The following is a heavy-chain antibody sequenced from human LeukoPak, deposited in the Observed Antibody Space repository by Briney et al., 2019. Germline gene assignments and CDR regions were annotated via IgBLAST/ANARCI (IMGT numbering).Heavy chain of an antibody. CDR3: ARSRHCSGGSCYLGYFDY. J-gene: IGHJ4*02. CDR1: GGSFSGYY. V-gene: IGHV4-34*01. D-gene: IGHD2-15*01. Sequence: SETLSLTCAVYGGSFSGYYWSWIRQPPGKGLEWIGEINHSGSTNYNPSLKSRVTISVDTSKNQFSLKLSSVTAADTAVYYCARSRHCSGGSCYLGYFDYWGQGTLVTVSS. CDR2: INHSGST.